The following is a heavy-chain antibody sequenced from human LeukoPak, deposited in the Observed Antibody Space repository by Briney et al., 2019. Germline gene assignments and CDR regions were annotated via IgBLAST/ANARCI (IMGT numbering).Heavy chain of an antibody. J-gene: IGHJ4*02. CDR3: ARSYGGNSYFDY. CDR2: ISYDGSNK. CDR1: GFTFSSYA. V-gene: IGHV3-30-3*01. Sequence: GGSLRLSCAASGFTFSSYAMHWVRQAPGKGLEWVAVISYDGSNKYYADSVKGRFTISRDNSKNTLYLQMNSLRAEDTAVYHCARSYGGNSYFDYWGQGTLVTVSS. D-gene: IGHD4-23*01.